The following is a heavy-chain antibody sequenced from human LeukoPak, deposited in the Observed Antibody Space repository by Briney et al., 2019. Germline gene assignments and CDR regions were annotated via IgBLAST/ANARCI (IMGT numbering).Heavy chain of an antibody. V-gene: IGHV3-30*03. Sequence: GGFLRLSCAASGFTFSSYGIHWVRQTPGEGLEWVAVISYDGSNKYYADSVKGRFTISRDNAKNSVYLQMNSLRGGDTAVYYCARDDVTTNGGVIADSRLFDIWGQGTMVTVSS. CDR2: ISYDGSNK. D-gene: IGHD2-8*02. J-gene: IGHJ3*02. CDR1: GFTFSSYG. CDR3: ARDDVTTNGGVIADSRLFDI.